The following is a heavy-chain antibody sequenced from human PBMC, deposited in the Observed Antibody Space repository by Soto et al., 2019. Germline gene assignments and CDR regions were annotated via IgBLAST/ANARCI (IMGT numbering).Heavy chain of an antibody. V-gene: IGHV3-30-3*01. CDR3: ARAVSPYAMVDY. Sequence: ESVGGVVQPGRSLRLSCAASGFTFSSYAMHWVRQAPGKGLEWVAVISYDGSNKYYADSVKGRFTISRDNSKNTLYLQMNSLRAEDTAVYYCARAVSPYAMVDYWGQGTLVTVSS. J-gene: IGHJ4*02. CDR1: GFTFSSYA. D-gene: IGHD4-17*01. CDR2: ISYDGSNK.